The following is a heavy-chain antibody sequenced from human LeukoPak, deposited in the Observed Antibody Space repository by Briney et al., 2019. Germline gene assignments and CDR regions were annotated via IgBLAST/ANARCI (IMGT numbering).Heavy chain of an antibody. D-gene: IGHD3-3*01. CDR1: GTSFSNYW. J-gene: IGHJ5*02. CDR3: ACRRFSDAWSDT. CDR2: IYPGGSIT. Sequence: GESLKISCNGFGTSFSNYWIGWGRQLPGEGLVWMGIIYPGGSITKYSPSFQGQVTISADKSISTVYPQWTSLKGSDSAMYYCACRRFSDAWSDTWGQGTLVTVSS. V-gene: IGHV5-51*01.